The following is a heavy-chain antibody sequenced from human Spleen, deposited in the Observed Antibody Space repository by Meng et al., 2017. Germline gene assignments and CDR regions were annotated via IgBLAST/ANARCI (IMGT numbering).Heavy chain of an antibody. CDR3: TTHYGDPDAFDL. V-gene: IGHV3-15*01. Sequence: ETQVVESGGGLVKPGESLRLSCAASGFTFSNVRMTWVRQAPGKGLEWVGRIKSRSDGGTTDYAAPVEGRFTISGDDSKNTLYLQMNSLKSEDTAVYYCTTHYGDPDAFDLWGQGTMVTVSS. J-gene: IGHJ3*01. CDR1: GFTFSNVR. CDR2: IKSRSDGGTT. D-gene: IGHD4-17*01.